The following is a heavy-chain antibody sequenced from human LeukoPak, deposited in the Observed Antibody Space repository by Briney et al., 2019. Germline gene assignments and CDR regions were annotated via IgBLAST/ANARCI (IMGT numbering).Heavy chain of an antibody. CDR3: VRAYDY. Sequence: SETLSLTCAVYGGSFSGSNWSWIRQPPGKGLGWIGEIYNSGSTIYNPSLKSRVTISVDTSKNQFSLNLISVTAADTVVYYCVRAYDYWGQGTLVTVSS. J-gene: IGHJ4*02. CDR1: GGSFSGSN. CDR2: IYNSGST. V-gene: IGHV4-34*01.